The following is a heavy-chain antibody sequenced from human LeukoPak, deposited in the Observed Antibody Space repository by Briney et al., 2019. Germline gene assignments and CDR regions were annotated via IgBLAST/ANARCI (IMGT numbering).Heavy chain of an antibody. CDR2: ISAYNRNT. CDR3: ARGFWSGYYTAEYFQH. J-gene: IGHJ1*01. V-gene: IGHV1-18*01. D-gene: IGHD3-3*01. CDR1: GGTFRSYG. Sequence: ASVKVSCKASGGTFRSYGFSWVRQAPGQGLEWMGWISAYNRNTDSAQKLQGRVTMATDTCTSTAYMELRSLRSDDTAVYYCARGFWSGYYTAEYFQHWGRGTMVTVSS.